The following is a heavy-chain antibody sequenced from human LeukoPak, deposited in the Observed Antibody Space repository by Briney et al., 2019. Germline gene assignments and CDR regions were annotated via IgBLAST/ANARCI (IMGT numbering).Heavy chain of an antibody. CDR2: IYYSGST. D-gene: IGHD7-27*01. CDR1: GGSISSYY. V-gene: IGHV4-59*01. CDR3: ARDLHGPGDY. Sequence: SETLSLTCTVSGGSISSYYWSWIRQPPGKGLEWIGYIYYSGSTNYNPSLKSRVTISVDTSKNQFSLKLSSVTAADTAVYYCARDLHGPGDYWGQGTLVTVSS. J-gene: IGHJ4*02.